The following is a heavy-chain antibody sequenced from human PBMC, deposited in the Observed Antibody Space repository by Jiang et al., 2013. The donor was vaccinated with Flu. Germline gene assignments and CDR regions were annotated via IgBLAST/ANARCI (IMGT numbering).Heavy chain of an antibody. V-gene: IGHV1-2*02. J-gene: IGHJ4*02. D-gene: IGHD2-15*01. CDR1: GYTFTLYY. CDR2: IIPRDGGT. CDR3: AISVAAPATPNFDY. Sequence: VQLVESGAEMKKPGASVKVSCKASGYTFTLYYIHWMRQAPGQGLEWMGYIIPRDGGTNYAQIFQGRVTLTRDTSISTVYMEIDSLRSDDTAIYYCAISVAAPATPNFDYWGQGALVTVSS.